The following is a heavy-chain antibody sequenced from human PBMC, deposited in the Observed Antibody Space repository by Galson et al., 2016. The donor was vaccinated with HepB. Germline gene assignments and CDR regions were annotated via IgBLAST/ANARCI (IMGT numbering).Heavy chain of an antibody. Sequence: SETLSLTCSVSGYSISSGYYWVWIRQSPRKGLEWIGYIYYSGSIYHNPSLKSRVIISVDTSKSQFSLKLGSVTAADTALYYCARDSAGNYRYYYGMDVWGQGTTVTVSS. V-gene: IGHV4-38-2*02. CDR2: IYYSGSI. CDR3: ARDSAGNYRYYYGMDV. D-gene: IGHD5-24*01. CDR1: GYSISSGYY. J-gene: IGHJ6*02.